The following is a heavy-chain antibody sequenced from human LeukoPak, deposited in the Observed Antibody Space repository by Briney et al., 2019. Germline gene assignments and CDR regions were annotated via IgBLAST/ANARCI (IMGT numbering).Heavy chain of an antibody. D-gene: IGHD3-22*01. CDR3: ARGEGFNYYDSSDFDY. CDR1: GFTFSSYW. CDR2: IKQDGSEK. J-gene: IGHJ4*02. V-gene: IGHV3-7*01. Sequence: PGGSLRLSCAASGFTFSSYWMSWVRQAPGKGLEWVANIKQDGSEKYYVDSVKGRFTISRDNAKNSRYLQMNSLRAEDTAVYYCARGEGFNYYDSSDFDYWGQGTLVTVSS.